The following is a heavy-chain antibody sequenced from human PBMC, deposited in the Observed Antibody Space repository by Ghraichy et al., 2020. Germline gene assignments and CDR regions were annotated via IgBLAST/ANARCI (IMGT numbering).Heavy chain of an antibody. J-gene: IGHJ5*02. CDR3: ARDREDIVVVPTTENWFDP. V-gene: IGHV1-3*01. Sequence: ASVKVSCKASGYTFTSYAMHWVRQAPGQRLEWMGWINAGNGNTKYSQKFQGRVTITRDTSASTAYMELSSLRSEDTAVYYCARDREDIVVVPTTENWFDPWGQGTLVTVSS. CDR1: GYTFTSYA. CDR2: INAGNGNT. D-gene: IGHD2-2*01.